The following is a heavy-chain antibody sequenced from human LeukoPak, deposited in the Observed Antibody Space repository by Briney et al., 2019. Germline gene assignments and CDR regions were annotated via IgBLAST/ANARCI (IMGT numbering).Heavy chain of an antibody. D-gene: IGHD3-9*01. CDR2: IWYDGSNK. CDR3: ASDILTGSDHYYGLDV. J-gene: IGHJ6*02. CDR1: GFTFSSYG. Sequence: GGSLRLSCAASGFTFSSYGMHWVRQAPGKGLEWVAVIWYDGSNKYYADSVKGRFTISRDNSRNTLYLQMNSLRAEDTAVYYCASDILTGSDHYYGLDVWGQGTTVTVSS. V-gene: IGHV3-33*01.